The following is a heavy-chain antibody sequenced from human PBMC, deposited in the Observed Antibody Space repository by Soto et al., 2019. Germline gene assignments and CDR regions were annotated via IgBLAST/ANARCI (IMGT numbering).Heavy chain of an antibody. Sequence: PGESLKLSCKGSGYSSTIYWIRWVRQMPGKGLEWMWMIYPGHSDGRYSSSFQGQDTITADKSISNAYLQWRSLEALDTAMYDCAGLSGYCSSTSCTPYSYYGMDIWGQATTVTFSS. CDR2: IYPGHSDG. CDR1: GYSSTIYW. CDR3: AGLSGYCSSTSCTPYSYYGMDI. J-gene: IGHJ6*02. V-gene: IGHV5-51*01. D-gene: IGHD2-2*03.